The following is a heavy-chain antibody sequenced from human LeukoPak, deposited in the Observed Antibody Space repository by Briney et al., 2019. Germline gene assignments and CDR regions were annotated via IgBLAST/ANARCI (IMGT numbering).Heavy chain of an antibody. CDR3: ARDGRGLGFYYYYMDV. V-gene: IGHV4-4*07. CDR1: GGSISSYY. CDR2: IYISGSGST. Sequence: PSETLSLTCTVSGGSISSYYWSWIRQPAGKGLEWIGRIYISGSGSTNYNPSLKSRVTMSVDTSKNQFSLKLSSVTAADTAVYYCARDGRGLGFYYYYMDVWGKGTTVTVSS. J-gene: IGHJ6*03.